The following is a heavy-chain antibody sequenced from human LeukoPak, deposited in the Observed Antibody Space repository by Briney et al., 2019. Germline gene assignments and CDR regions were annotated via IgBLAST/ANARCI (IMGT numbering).Heavy chain of an antibody. J-gene: IGHJ4*02. CDR3: ARGTLDPILDY. CDR1: GGSFSGYY. V-gene: IGHV4-34*01. D-gene: IGHD3-3*01. Sequence: SETLSLTCAVYGGSFSGYYWSWIRQPPGKGLEWIGEINHSGSTNYSPSLKSRVTISVDTSKNQFSLKLSSVTAADTAVYYCARGTLDPILDYWGQGTLVTVSS. CDR2: INHSGST.